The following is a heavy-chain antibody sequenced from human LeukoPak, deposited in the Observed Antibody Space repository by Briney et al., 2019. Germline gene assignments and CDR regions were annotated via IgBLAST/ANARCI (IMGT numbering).Heavy chain of an antibody. CDR1: GYTFTSYG. V-gene: IGHV1-18*01. CDR3: ARDLRVSWFDP. CDR2: ISAYNGNT. Sequence: SVTDSCMASGYTFTSYGISWVRQAPGQGLEWMGWISAYNGNTNYAQKLQGRVTMTTDTSTSTAYMELRSLRSDDTAVYYCARDLRVSWFDPWGQGTLVSVSS. J-gene: IGHJ5*02.